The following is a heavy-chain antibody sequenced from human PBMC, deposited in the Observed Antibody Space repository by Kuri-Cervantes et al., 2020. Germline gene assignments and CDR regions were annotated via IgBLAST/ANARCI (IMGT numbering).Heavy chain of an antibody. CDR3: ALGATSYYYMDV. D-gene: IGHD1-26*01. Sequence: ESLKISCTVSGGSISSSSYYWGWIRQPPGKGLEWIGSIYYSGSTYYNPSLKSRVTISVDTSKNQFSLKLTSVTAADTAVYYCALGATSYYYMDVWGKGTTVTVSS. CDR1: GGSISSSSYY. CDR2: IYYSGST. J-gene: IGHJ6*03. V-gene: IGHV4-39*07.